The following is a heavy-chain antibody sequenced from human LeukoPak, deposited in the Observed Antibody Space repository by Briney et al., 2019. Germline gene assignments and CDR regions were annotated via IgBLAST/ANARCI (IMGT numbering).Heavy chain of an antibody. CDR1: GASVSFDNYF. CDR2: VYKSGSP. V-gene: IGHV4-39*01. CDR3: ASSFDY. J-gene: IGHJ4*02. Sequence: SSETLSLTCTVSGASVSFDNYFWGWVRQPPGKGLEWIGGVYKSGSPYYNPSLKSRVSISADTSKNQFSLKLSFVTAADTAVYYCASSFDYWGQGTLVTVSS.